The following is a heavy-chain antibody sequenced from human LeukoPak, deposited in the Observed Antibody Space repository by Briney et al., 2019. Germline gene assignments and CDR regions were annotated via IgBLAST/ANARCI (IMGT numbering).Heavy chain of an antibody. J-gene: IGHJ6*03. Sequence: GGSLRLSCAASGFTFSSYGMHWVRQAPGKGLEWVAVISYDGSNKYYADSVKGRFTISRDNSKNTLYLQMNSLRAEDTAVYYCARGDDFHYYYYMDVWGKGTTVTVSS. V-gene: IGHV3-30*03. CDR2: ISYDGSNK. D-gene: IGHD3-3*01. CDR1: GFTFSSYG. CDR3: ARGDDFHYYYYMDV.